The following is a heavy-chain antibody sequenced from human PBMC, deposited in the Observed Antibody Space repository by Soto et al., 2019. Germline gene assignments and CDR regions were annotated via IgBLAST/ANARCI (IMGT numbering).Heavy chain of an antibody. CDR2: ISAYNGNT. J-gene: IGHJ4*02. D-gene: IGHD3-22*01. CDR1: GYTFTSYG. CDR3: ARAQPQYYYDSSGYFDY. V-gene: IGHV1-18*01. Sequence: QVQLVQSGAEVKKPGASVKVSCKASGYTFTSYGISWVRQAPGQGLEWMGWISAYNGNTNYAQKLQGRVTMTTDTSTSTDYMELRSLRSGDTAVYHCARAQPQYYYDSSGYFDYWGQGTLVTVSS.